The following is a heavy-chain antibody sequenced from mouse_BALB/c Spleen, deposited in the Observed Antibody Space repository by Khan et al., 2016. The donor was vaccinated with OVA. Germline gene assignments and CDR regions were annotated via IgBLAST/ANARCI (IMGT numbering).Heavy chain of an antibody. CDR2: INPYNDGT. V-gene: IGHV1S136*01. D-gene: IGHD4-1*01. CDR3: ARRWEAMDY. J-gene: IGHJ4*01. CDR1: GYTFTSYV. Sequence: EVQLQESGPELVKPGASVKMSCKASGYTFTSYVMHWVKQKPGQGLEWIGYINPYNDGTKYNEKFKGKTTLTSDKPSRTPYMEHSSLTSEDSAVYYCARRWEAMDYWGQGTSVTVST.